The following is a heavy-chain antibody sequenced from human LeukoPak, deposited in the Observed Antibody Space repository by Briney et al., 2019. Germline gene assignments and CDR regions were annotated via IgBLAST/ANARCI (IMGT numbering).Heavy chain of an antibody. D-gene: IGHD6-13*01. CDR1: GFTFSSYA. CDR2: ISGSGGST. J-gene: IGHJ4*02. CDR3: ARDSRQQLPH. V-gene: IGHV3-23*01. Sequence: PGGSLRLSCAASGFTFSSYAMSWVRQAPGKGLEWVSAISGSGGSTYYADSVKGRFTISRDNAKNSLYLQMSSLRAEDTAVYYCARDSRQQLPHWGQGTLVTVSS.